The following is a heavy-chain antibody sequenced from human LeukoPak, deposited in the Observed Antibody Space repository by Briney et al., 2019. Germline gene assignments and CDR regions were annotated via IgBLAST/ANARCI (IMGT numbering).Heavy chain of an antibody. J-gene: IGHJ4*02. V-gene: IGHV3-20*04. CDR3: ARARELLWFGELSYYFDY. CDR1: GFTFDDYG. CDR2: INWNGGST. Sequence: RPGGSLRLSCAASGFTFDDYGMSWVRQAPGKGLEWVSVINWNGGSTGYADSVKGRFTISRDNAKNSLYLQMNSLRAEDTALYYCARARELLWFGELSYYFDYWGQGTLVTVSS. D-gene: IGHD3-10*01.